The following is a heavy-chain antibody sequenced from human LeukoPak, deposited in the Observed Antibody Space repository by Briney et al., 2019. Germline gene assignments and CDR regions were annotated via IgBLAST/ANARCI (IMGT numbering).Heavy chain of an antibody. D-gene: IGHD6-19*01. V-gene: IGHV1-69*13. CDR2: IIPIFGTA. Sequence: GASVKVSCKASGGTFSSYAISWVRQAPGQGLEWMGGIIPIFGTANYAQKFQGRVTITADESTSTAYMELSSLRSEDTAVYYCARSSVDISSGWYDDYYYYYMDVWGKGTTVTISS. J-gene: IGHJ6*03. CDR1: GGTFSSYA. CDR3: ARSSVDISSGWYDDYYYYYMDV.